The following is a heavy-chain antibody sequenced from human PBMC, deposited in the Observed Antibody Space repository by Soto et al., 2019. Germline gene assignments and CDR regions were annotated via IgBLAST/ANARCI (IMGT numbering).Heavy chain of an antibody. J-gene: IGHJ4*02. D-gene: IGHD3-16*02. CDR1: GGSISSSSYY. CDR3: ARDRDYDYVWGSYRFDY. V-gene: IGHV4-39*07. CDR2: IYYSGST. Sequence: SETLSLTCTVSGGSISSSSYYWGWIRQPPGKGLEWIGSIYYSGSTYYNPSLKSRVTISVDTSKNQFSLKLSSVTAADTAVYYCARDRDYDYVWGSYRFDYWGQGTLVTVSS.